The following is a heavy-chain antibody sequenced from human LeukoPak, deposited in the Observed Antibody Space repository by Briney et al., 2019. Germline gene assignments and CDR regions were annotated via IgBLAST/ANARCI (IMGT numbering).Heavy chain of an antibody. J-gene: IGHJ3*02. Sequence: PGGSLRLSCAASGFTFDDYAMRWVRQAPGKGLEWVSGISWNGGSIVYADSVKGRFTISRDNSKNTLYLQMNSLRAEDTAVYYCARDHQDALDIWGQGTMVTVSS. CDR3: ARDHQDALDI. CDR1: GFTFDDYA. V-gene: IGHV3-9*01. CDR2: ISWNGGSI.